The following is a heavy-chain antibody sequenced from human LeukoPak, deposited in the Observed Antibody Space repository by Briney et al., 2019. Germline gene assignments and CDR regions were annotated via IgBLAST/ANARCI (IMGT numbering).Heavy chain of an antibody. CDR1: GFTFSSYS. J-gene: IGHJ6*03. V-gene: IGHV3-21*01. D-gene: IGHD5-18*01. CDR2: ISSSSSYI. CDR3: AREDTAMVADYYYYYYMDV. Sequence: SGGSLRLSCAASGFTFSSYSMNWVRQAPGKGLEWVSSISSSSSYIYYADSVKGRFTISRDNAKNSLYLQMNSLRAEDTAVYYCAREDTAMVADYYYYYYMDVWGKGTTVTVSS.